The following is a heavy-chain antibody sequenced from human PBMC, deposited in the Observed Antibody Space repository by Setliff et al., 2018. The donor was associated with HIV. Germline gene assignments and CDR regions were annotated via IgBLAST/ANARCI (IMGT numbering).Heavy chain of an antibody. D-gene: IGHD2-2*01. V-gene: IGHV1-46*01. Sequence: ASVKVSCKPSGYSFTNHYMHWVRQAPGQGLEWMGVINPTGGSTRNTQKFQGRVTMTRDTSTNTVYMELSSLRSEDTAVYYCARDFGGYCSSMSCPGLFDPWGQGTLVTVSS. CDR2: INPTGGST. CDR3: ARDFGGYCSSMSCPGLFDP. J-gene: IGHJ5*02. CDR1: GYSFTNHY.